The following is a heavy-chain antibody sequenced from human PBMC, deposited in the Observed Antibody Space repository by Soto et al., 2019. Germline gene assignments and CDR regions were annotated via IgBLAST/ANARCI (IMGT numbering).Heavy chain of an antibody. J-gene: IGHJ4*02. CDR3: AREGFRGYEALDY. D-gene: IGHD3-3*01. V-gene: IGHV4-59*01. CDR2: IAYTGIT. Sequence: QVHLQESGPGLLKPSETLSLTCGVSGGPIRSYYLSWVRQAPGKGLEWIAYIAYTGITGCNPALRSRGTISGDTSQNPFSLKMTSVTAADTAVDYCAREGFRGYEALDYWGQGILVNVAS. CDR1: GGPIRSYY.